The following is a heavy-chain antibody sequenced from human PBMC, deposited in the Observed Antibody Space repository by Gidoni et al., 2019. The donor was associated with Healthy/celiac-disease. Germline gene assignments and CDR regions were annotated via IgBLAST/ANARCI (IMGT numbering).Heavy chain of an antibody. CDR2: ISWNSGSI. CDR3: AKELGYCSSTSCYEYYYGMDV. V-gene: IGHV3-9*01. D-gene: IGHD2-2*01. J-gene: IGHJ6*02. Sequence: EVQLVESGGGLVQPGRSLRLSCAASGFSFDDYAMHWVRQAPGKGLEWVSGISWNSGSIGYADSVKGRFTISRDNAKNSLYLQMNSLRAEDTALYYCAKELGYCSSTSCYEYYYGMDVWGQGTTVTVSS. CDR1: GFSFDDYA.